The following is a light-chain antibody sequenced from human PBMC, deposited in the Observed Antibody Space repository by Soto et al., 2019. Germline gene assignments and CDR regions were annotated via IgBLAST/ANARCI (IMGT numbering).Light chain of an antibody. CDR1: SSNIGAGYD. CDR3: SSFTSRFTFNYI. V-gene: IGLV1-40*01. J-gene: IGLJ1*01. Sequence: QSVLTQPPSVSGAPGQRVTISCTGSSSNIGAGYDVHWYQQLPGTAPKLLIYHNNNRPSGVPDRFSGSKSGTSASLAITGLQAEDEADYYCSSFTSRFTFNYIFGTGTKLTVL. CDR2: HNN.